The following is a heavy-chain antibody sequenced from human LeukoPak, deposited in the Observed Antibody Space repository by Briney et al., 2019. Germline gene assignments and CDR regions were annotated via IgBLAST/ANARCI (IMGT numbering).Heavy chain of an antibody. CDR1: GYTCTSFG. CDR3: ARAFGKTYGDYLGY. Sequence: ASVKVSCKASGYTCTSFGFSWVRQAPGQGLEWMGWISAYNGNTNYAQKLQGRVTMTTDTSTSTAYMELRSLRSDDTAVYYCARAFGKTYGDYLGYWGQGTLVTVYS. V-gene: IGHV1-18*01. J-gene: IGHJ4*02. CDR2: ISAYNGNT. D-gene: IGHD4-17*01.